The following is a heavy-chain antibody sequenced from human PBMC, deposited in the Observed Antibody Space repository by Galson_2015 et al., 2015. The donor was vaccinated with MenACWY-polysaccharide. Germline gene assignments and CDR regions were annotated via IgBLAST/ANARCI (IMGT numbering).Heavy chain of an antibody. J-gene: IGHJ6*02. D-gene: IGHD6-19*01. CDR3: ARVRGGQWPRYSIGV. CDR1: GGSISSYY. CDR2: MYSSGST. V-gene: IGHV4-4*07. Sequence: SETLSLTCTVSGGSISSYYWTWIRQPAGKGLEWIGRMYSSGSTNSYPFLKSRLTMSVDTSKNQFSLKLSSVTAADTAVYYCARVRGGQWPRYSIGVWGQGTTVTVSS.